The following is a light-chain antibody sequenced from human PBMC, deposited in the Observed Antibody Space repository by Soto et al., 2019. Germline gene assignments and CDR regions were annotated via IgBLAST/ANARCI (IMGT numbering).Light chain of an antibody. Sequence: DIQMTQSPSSLSASVGDRVTITCQASQSISSYVSWYQQKPGKAPKLLIYAASRLESGVPSRFSGSRSGTDFTLTISSLQPEDFATYYCQQSYSRMTFGQGTKVDIK. CDR3: QQSYSRMT. V-gene: IGKV1-39*01. CDR2: AAS. CDR1: QSISSY. J-gene: IGKJ1*01.